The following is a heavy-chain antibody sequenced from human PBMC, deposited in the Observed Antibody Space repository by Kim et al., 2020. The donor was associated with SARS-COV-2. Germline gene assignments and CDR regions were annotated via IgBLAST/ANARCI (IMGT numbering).Heavy chain of an antibody. CDR2: IGTAGDT. V-gene: IGHV3-13*01. J-gene: IGHJ6*02. CDR3: ARDLGSSWYFGGMDV. CDR1: GFTFSSYD. Sequence: GGSLRLSCAASGFTFSSYDMHWVRQATGKGLEWVSAIGTAGDTYYPGSVKGRFTISRENAKNSLYLQMNSLRAGDTAVYYCARDLGSSWYFGGMDVWGQGTTVTVSS. D-gene: IGHD6-13*01.